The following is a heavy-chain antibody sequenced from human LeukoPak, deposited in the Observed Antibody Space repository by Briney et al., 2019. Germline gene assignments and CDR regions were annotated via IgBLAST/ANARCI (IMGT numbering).Heavy chain of an antibody. J-gene: IGHJ4*02. D-gene: IGHD2-15*01. V-gene: IGHV4-31*11. CDR2: IYYSGST. Sequence: SQTLSLTCAVSGGSISSGDYYWSWLRQHPGKGLQWIGYIYYSGSTYYNPSLESRVTISVDTSKNQFSLKLSSVTAADTAMYYCARVLAVVMAATPSHLFDCWGQGTLVTVSS. CDR1: GGSISSGDYY. CDR3: ARVLAVVMAATPSHLFDC.